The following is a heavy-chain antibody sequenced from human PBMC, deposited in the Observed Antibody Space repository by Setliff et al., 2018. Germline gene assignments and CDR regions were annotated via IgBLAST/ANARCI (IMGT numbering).Heavy chain of an antibody. CDR2: IYYTGST. V-gene: IGHV4-39*07. CDR1: GGSISSRSHY. J-gene: IGHJ4*02. Sequence: SETLSLTCTVSGGSISSRSHYWGWIRQPPGKGLEWIGSIYYTGSTYYNPSLKSRFTMSVDTSKRQFSLKLGSATAADTAVYYCARDMGQPYYFESWGLGTLVTVSS. D-gene: IGHD1-1*01. CDR3: ARDMGQPYYFES.